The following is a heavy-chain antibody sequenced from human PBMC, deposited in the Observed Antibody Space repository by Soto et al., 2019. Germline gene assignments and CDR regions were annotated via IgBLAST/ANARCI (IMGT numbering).Heavy chain of an antibody. CDR1: GFTFSNAW. CDR3: TTDRLELLPDPFDY. Sequence: EVQLVESGGGLVKPGGSLRLSWAASGFTFSNAWMSWVRQPPGKGLEWVGRIKRKTNGGTTDYAAHVKGRFTISRHDSKNTLYLQMNSLKTEDTSVYYCTTDRLELLPDPFDYWGQGTLVTVSS. CDR2: IKRKTNGGTT. D-gene: IGHD1-7*01. J-gene: IGHJ4*02. V-gene: IGHV3-15*01.